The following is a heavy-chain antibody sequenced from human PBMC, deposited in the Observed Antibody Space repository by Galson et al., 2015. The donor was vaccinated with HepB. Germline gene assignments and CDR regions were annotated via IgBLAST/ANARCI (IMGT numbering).Heavy chain of an antibody. J-gene: IGHJ4*02. D-gene: IGHD3-10*01. V-gene: IGHV3-33*06. CDR2: IWFNGSNK. CDR3: AKDLWFGQLSAKTPAL. Sequence: SLRLSCATSGFTFNKYGMHWVRQAPGKGPEWVAVIWFNGSNKYYADSVRGRFIVSRDNSKNILYLQMDSLRAEDTAVYYCAKDLWFGQLSAKTPALRGQGTLVTVSS. CDR1: GFTFNKYG.